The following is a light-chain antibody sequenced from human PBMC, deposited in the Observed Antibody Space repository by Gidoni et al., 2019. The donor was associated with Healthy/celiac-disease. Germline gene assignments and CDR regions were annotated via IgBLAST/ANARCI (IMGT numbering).Light chain of an antibody. V-gene: IGKV1-39*01. CDR3: QQSYSSDWT. Sequence: DMQMTQSPSSRSAAVGDRVTIACRARQSISSYLNWYQQKPGKAPQRLIYAASSLQSGVPSRFSGSGSGTDFTLTISRLQPEDFAIYYCQQSYSSDWTFGQGTKVEIK. CDR1: QSISSY. CDR2: AAS. J-gene: IGKJ1*01.